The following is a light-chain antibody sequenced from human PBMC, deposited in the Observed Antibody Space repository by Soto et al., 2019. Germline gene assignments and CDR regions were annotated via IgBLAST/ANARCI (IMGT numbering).Light chain of an antibody. V-gene: IGLV7-46*01. J-gene: IGLJ2*01. CDR1: TGAVTSGHY. CDR2: DTS. CDR3: LLSYSGALVV. Sequence: QAVVTQEPSLTVSPGGTVTLTCGSSTGAVTSGHYPYWFQQKPGQAPRTLIYDTSNKHSWTPARFSGSLLGGKAALTLSGAQPEDAAEYYCLLSYSGALVVFGGGTMVTVL.